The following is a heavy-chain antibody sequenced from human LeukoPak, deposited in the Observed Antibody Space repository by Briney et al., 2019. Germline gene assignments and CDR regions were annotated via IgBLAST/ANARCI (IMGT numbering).Heavy chain of an antibody. D-gene: IGHD6-19*01. Sequence: SETLSLTCTVSGGSISSSSYYWGWIRQPPGTGLEWIGALSYSGSTYYNPSLKSRVTISVDTSKNQFSPKLSSVTAADTAVYYCASGRVAGLYWGQGTLVTVSS. CDR2: LSYSGST. CDR1: GGSISSSSYY. CDR3: ASGRVAGLY. J-gene: IGHJ4*02. V-gene: IGHV4-39*07.